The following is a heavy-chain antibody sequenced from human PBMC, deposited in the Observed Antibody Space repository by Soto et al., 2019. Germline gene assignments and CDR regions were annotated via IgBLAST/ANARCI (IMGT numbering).Heavy chain of an antibody. CDR3: ARFFGSGFDY. D-gene: IGHD6-19*01. Sequence: EVQLVESGGGLVQPGGSLRLSCVASGFTFSTDSMNWVRQAPGKGLEWVAHISTSGATRYYADSVKGRFTITRDNAKTSLYLQMDSLRNEDTAVYYCARFFGSGFDYWGQGTLRTLSS. V-gene: IGHV3-48*02. CDR1: GFTFSTDS. CDR2: ISTSGATR. J-gene: IGHJ4*02.